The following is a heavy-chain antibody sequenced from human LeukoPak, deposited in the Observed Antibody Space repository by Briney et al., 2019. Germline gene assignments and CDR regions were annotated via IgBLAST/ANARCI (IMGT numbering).Heavy chain of an antibody. D-gene: IGHD2-2*01. CDR3: AKDKHYCSSASCYLYYFDY. CDR2: ISSGGSST. V-gene: IGHV3-23*01. J-gene: IGHJ4*02. Sequence: PGGSLRLSCAASGSTFNNYAMNWVRQAPGKGLEWVSSISSGGSSTYYPDSVKGRFTISRDNSKNTLSLQMNSLRAEDTAVYYCAKDKHYCSSASCYLYYFDYWGQGTLVTVSS. CDR1: GSTFNNYA.